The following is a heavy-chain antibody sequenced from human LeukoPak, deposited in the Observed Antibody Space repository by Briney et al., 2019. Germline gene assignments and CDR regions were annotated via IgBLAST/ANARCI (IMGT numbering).Heavy chain of an antibody. Sequence: EASVKVSCKASGYTFTSYGIIWVRQAPGQGLEWMGWISAYNGNTNYEQKPQGRVTITTDTSTKTVFIERESLRSDEPAVYYCAKDRHGDYEAPFHYYMDAWGRGTTVTVSS. CDR3: AKDRHGDYEAPFHYYMDA. D-gene: IGHD4-17*01. V-gene: IGHV1-18*01. CDR1: GYTFTSYG. J-gene: IGHJ6*03. CDR2: ISAYNGNT.